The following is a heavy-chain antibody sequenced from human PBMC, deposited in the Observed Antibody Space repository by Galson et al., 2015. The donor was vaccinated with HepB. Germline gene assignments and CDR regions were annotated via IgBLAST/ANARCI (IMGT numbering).Heavy chain of an antibody. D-gene: IGHD6-13*01. CDR2: R. CDR1: GFTVSRYA. CDR3: ARSPAAAAYFAF. V-gene: IGHV3-33*01. J-gene: IGHJ4*02. Sequence: SLRLSCAASGFTVSRYAMQWVRQAPGEGLECVPVRDSVKGRVTISRDNSKNTLYLQINSLRDEDTAIYYCARSPAAAAYFAFWGQGTLLTVSS.